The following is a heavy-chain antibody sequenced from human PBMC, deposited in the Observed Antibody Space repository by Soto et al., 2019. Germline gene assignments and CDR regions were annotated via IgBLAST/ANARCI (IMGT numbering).Heavy chain of an antibody. J-gene: IGHJ6*02. D-gene: IGHD4-17*01. CDR3: ARGYGDDHYYYNMDV. Sequence: QVQVVESGGGVVQPGRSLRLSCAASRFTFSSYAMHWVRQAPGKGLEWVAIISKDGSNKYYADSVKGRFTISRDNSKTTLYLQMNNLRAEDTAVYYCARGYGDDHYYYNMDVWGQGTTVTVSS. CDR2: ISKDGSNK. CDR1: RFTFSSYA. V-gene: IGHV3-30-3*01.